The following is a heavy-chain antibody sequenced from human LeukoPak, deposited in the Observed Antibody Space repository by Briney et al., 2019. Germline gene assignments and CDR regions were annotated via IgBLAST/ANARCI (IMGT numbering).Heavy chain of an antibody. J-gene: IGHJ5*02. CDR3: ARLNKPGWFDP. V-gene: IGHV4-39*01. D-gene: IGHD1-14*01. CDR1: GGSVSSSNYY. CDR2: IFYTGNT. Sequence: SETLSLTCTVSGGSVSSSNYYWAWIRQPPGKGLEWIANIFYTGNTYYYPSLKSRVTISVDTSKNQFSLRLTSVTATDTAVYYCARLNKPGWFDPWGQGTLVTVSS.